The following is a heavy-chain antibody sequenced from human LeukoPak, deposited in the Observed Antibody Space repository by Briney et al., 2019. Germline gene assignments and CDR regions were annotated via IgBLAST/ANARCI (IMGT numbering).Heavy chain of an antibody. CDR3: ARANFLYCSSSTCLFDY. Sequence: ASVKVSCKASGYTFTDYYMHWVRQAPGQGFEWMGWINPNDGDTNYAQKFQGRVTMTRDTSIGTAHMEVSRLRSDDTAVYYCARANFLYCSSSTCLFDYWGQGTLATVSS. D-gene: IGHD2-2*01. J-gene: IGHJ4*02. CDR2: INPNDGDT. CDR1: GYTFTDYY. V-gene: IGHV1-2*02.